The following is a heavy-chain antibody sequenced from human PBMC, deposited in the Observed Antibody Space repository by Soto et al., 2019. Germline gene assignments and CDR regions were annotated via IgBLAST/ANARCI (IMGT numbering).Heavy chain of an antibody. CDR2: TYHSGRT. CDR3: ARGGYSGYDFDY. V-gene: IGHV4-30-2*01. CDR1: GGSISSGGYS. D-gene: IGHD5-12*01. Sequence: SETLSLTCAVPGGSISSGGYSWSWIRQPPGKGLEWIGNTYHSGRTNYNPSLKSRVTLSVDSSKNQFSLKLSSVTAADTAVYYCARGGYSGYDFDYWGQGTLVTVSS. J-gene: IGHJ4*02.